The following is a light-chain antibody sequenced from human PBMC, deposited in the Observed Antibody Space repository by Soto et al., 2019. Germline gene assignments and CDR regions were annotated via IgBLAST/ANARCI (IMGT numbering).Light chain of an antibody. V-gene: IGKV1-5*03. J-gene: IGKJ1*01. CDR1: QSFSTW. CDR2: KAS. CDR3: QQYNSFPWT. Sequence: DIQMTQSPSTLSASVGDRVTITCRASQSFSTWLAWYQQKPGKAPKLLIHKASSLESGVPSRFSGSGSGTEFTLTISSLQPDDFATYYCQQYNSFPWTFGQGTKVEIK.